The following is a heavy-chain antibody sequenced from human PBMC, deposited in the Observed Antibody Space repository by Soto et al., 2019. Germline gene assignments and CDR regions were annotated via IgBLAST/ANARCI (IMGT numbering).Heavy chain of an antibody. J-gene: IGHJ5*02. CDR3: ARSAPLGYCTNGVCYSAPNWFDP. Sequence: SETLSLTCAVYGGSFSGYYWSWIRQPPGKGLEWIGEINHSGSTNYNPSLKSRVTISVDTSKNQFSLKLSSVTAADTAVYYCARSAPLGYCTNGVCYSAPNWFDPWGQGTLVTVSS. V-gene: IGHV4-34*01. CDR1: GGSFSGYY. CDR2: INHSGST. D-gene: IGHD2-8*01.